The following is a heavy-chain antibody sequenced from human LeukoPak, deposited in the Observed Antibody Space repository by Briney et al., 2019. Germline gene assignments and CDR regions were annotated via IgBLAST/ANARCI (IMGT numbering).Heavy chain of an antibody. CDR1: GGTFSSYA. J-gene: IGHJ4*02. CDR2: IIPIFGTA. CDR3: ARGGVIYGSGSSPIDY. Sequence: SVKASCKASGGTFSSYAISWVRQAPGQGLEWMGGIIPIFGTANYAQKFQGRVTITADKSTSTAYMELSSLRPEDTAVYYCARGGVIYGSGSSPIDYWGQGTLVTVSS. V-gene: IGHV1-69*06. D-gene: IGHD3-10*01.